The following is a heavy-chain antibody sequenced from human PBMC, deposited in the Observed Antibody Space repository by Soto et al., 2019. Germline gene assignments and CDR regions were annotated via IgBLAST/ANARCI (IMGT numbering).Heavy chain of an antibody. CDR3: ARTTAVPNTLRSRYFFDY. Sequence: SSETLSLTCSVSGGSVSNKTYYWSWIRQPPGKRLEWIGYVYYSGTTNYNPSLKSRVTISVDMSKNQFSLRLSSVTAADTALYHRARTTAVPNTLRSRYFFDYWGQGTLVTVSS. CDR1: GGSVSNKTYY. CDR2: VYYSGTT. J-gene: IGHJ4*02. V-gene: IGHV4-61*01. D-gene: IGHD4-17*01.